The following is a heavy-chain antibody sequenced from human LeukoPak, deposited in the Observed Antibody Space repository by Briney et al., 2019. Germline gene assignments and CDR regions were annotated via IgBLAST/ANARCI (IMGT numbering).Heavy chain of an antibody. CDR3: AKTRGIEDYYYGMDV. D-gene: IGHD3-10*01. CDR2: ISGSGGST. Sequence: GGSLRLSCAASGFTFSSYAMSWVRQAPGKGLEWVSAISGSGGSTYYADSVKGRFTISRDNSKNTLYLQMNSLRAEDTAVYYCAKTRGIEDYYYGMDVWGQGTTVTVSS. J-gene: IGHJ6*02. V-gene: IGHV3-23*01. CDR1: GFTFSSYA.